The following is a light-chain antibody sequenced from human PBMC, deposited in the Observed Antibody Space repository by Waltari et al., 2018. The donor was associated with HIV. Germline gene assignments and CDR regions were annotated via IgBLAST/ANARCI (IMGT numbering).Light chain of an antibody. CDR1: SSNIGSNT. Sequence: QSVLTQPPSASGTPGQRVTISCSGSSSNIGSNTVNWYQQLPGTAPKLLIYSNNQRPSGVPDRLSGSKSGTSASLAISGLQSEDEAKYYCAAWDDSLIGPVFGGGTKLTVL. J-gene: IGLJ3*02. CDR2: SNN. CDR3: AAWDDSLIGPV. V-gene: IGLV1-44*01.